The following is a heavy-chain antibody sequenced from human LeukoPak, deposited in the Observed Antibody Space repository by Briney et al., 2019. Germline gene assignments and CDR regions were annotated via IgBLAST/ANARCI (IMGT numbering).Heavy chain of an antibody. CDR3: ARRTGHSYFDY. Sequence: GGSLRLSRAASGFTFSDYYMSWIRQAPGKGLEWVSYIDGSGTTIYSADSLKGRFTISRDNAKNSLYLQMNSLRADDTAVYYCARRTGHSYFDYWGQGTLVTVSS. V-gene: IGHV3-11*01. J-gene: IGHJ4*02. CDR2: IDGSGTTI. CDR1: GFTFSDYY. D-gene: IGHD1-14*01.